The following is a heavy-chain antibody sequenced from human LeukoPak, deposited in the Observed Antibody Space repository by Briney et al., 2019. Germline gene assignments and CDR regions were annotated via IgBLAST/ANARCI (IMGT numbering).Heavy chain of an antibody. D-gene: IGHD4-17*01. J-gene: IGHJ6*03. CDR3: ARAAYYGDYGVGYYYYYMDV. CDR2: IIPIFGTA. Sequence: GASVEVSCKASGGTFSSYAISWVRQAPGQGLEWMGRIIPIFGTANYAQKFQGRVTITTDESTSTAYMELSSLRSEDTAVYYCARAAYYGDYGVGYYYYYMDVWGKGTTVTVSS. CDR1: GGTFSSYA. V-gene: IGHV1-69*05.